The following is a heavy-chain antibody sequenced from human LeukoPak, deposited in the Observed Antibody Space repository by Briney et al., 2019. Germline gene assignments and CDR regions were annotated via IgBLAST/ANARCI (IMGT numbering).Heavy chain of an antibody. Sequence: GGSLRLSCAASGFTFSSFAMNWVRQSPGKGLEWVSYISSSSSTIYYADSVKGRFTISRDNAKNSLYLQMNSLRAEDTAVYYCARILSMNSYWGQGTLVAVSS. J-gene: IGHJ4*02. CDR3: ARILSMNSY. D-gene: IGHD3-9*01. CDR1: GFTFSSFA. V-gene: IGHV3-48*04. CDR2: ISSSSSTI.